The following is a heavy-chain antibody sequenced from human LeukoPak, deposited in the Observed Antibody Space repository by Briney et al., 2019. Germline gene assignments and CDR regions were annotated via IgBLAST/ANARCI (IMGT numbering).Heavy chain of an antibody. Sequence: ASVKVSCKASGYTFTSYGISWVRQAPGQGLEWMGWISAYNGNTNYAQKLQGRVTMTTDTSTSTAYMEPRSLRSDDTAVYYCARALNYPNYYYYGMDVWGQGTTVTVSS. J-gene: IGHJ6*02. V-gene: IGHV1-18*01. CDR2: ISAYNGNT. CDR1: GYTFTSYG. CDR3: ARALNYPNYYYYGMDV. D-gene: IGHD1-7*01.